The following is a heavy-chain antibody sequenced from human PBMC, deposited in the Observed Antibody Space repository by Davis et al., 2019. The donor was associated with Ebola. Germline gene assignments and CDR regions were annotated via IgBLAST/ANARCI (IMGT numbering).Heavy chain of an antibody. Sequence: HTGGSLRLSCAASGFSFSSYWMYWVRQAPGKGLVWVSRINSDGSSTTYADSVKGRFTISRDNAKNTLYLQMNSLRAEDTAVYYCASLAIRLLDYWGQGTLVTVSS. CDR3: ASLAIRLLDY. CDR1: GFSFSSYW. CDR2: INSDGSST. V-gene: IGHV3-74*03. D-gene: IGHD5-12*01. J-gene: IGHJ4*02.